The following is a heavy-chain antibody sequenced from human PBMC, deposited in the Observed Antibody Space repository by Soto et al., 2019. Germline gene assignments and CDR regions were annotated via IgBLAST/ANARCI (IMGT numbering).Heavy chain of an antibody. CDR3: AKGKGMTTVTTINFGNYYYMDV. J-gene: IGHJ6*03. V-gene: IGHV3-23*01. CDR1: GFTFSSYA. Sequence: PGGFLRLSCAASGFTFSSYAMSWVRQAPGKGLEWVSAISGSGGSTYYADSVKGRFTISRDNSKNTLYLQMNSLRAEDTAVYYCAKGKGMTTVTTINFGNYYYMDVWGKGTTVTVSS. CDR2: ISGSGGST. D-gene: IGHD4-17*01.